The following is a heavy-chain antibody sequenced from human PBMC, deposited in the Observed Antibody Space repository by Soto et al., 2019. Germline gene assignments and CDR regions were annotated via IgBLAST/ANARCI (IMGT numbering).Heavy chain of an antibody. CDR1: GYTFTGYY. V-gene: IGHV1-2*04. CDR2: INPNSGGT. CDR3: ARATSVDKAMVNGDYYYYGMDV. Sequence: ASVKVSCKASGYTFTGYYMHWVRQAPGQGLEWMGWINPNSGGTNYAQKFQGWVTMTRDTSISTAYMELSRLRSDDTAVYYCARATSVDKAMVNGDYYYYGMDVWGQGTTVTVPS. J-gene: IGHJ6*02. D-gene: IGHD5-18*01.